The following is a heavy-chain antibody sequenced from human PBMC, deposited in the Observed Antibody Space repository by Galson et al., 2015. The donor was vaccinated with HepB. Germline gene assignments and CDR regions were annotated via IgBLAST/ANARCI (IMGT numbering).Heavy chain of an antibody. V-gene: IGHV7-4-1*02. CDR3: ARDLVLLWFRGALGI. CDR1: GYTFTSYA. D-gene: IGHD3-10*01. Sequence: SVKVSCKASGYTFTSYAMNWVRQAPGQGLEWMGCINTNTGNPTYAQGFTGRFVFSLDTSVSTAYLQISSLKAEDTAVYYCARDLVLLWFRGALGIWGQGTMVTVSS. J-gene: IGHJ3*02. CDR2: INTNTGNP.